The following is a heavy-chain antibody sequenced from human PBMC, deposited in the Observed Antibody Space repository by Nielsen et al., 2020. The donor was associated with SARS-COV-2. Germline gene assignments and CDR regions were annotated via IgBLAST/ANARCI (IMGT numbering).Heavy chain of an antibody. D-gene: IGHD3-10*01. CDR3: TRSPSYYASGIDY. J-gene: IGHJ4*02. CDR1: GFTFSSYW. V-gene: IGHV3-7*03. CDR2: IKQDGSEK. Sequence: GESLKISCAASGFTFSSYWMNWVRQAPGKGLEWVANIKQDGSEKYYGDSVKGRFTISRDNAKNSLYLHMNSLKIEDTAMYYCTRSPSYYASGIDYWGQGTLVTVSS.